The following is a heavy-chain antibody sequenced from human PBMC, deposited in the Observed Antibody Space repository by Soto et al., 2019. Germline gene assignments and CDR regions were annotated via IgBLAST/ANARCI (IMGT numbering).Heavy chain of an antibody. CDR1: GFTFSSYA. CDR2: ISGSGGST. CDR3: APSRRGLYYFDY. J-gene: IGHJ4*02. D-gene: IGHD2-15*01. V-gene: IGHV3-23*01. Sequence: LRLSCAASGFTFSSYAMSWVRQAPGKGLEWVSAISGSGGSTYYADSVKGRFTISRDNSKNTLYLQMNSLRAEDTAVYYCAPSRRGLYYFDYWGQGTLVTVSS.